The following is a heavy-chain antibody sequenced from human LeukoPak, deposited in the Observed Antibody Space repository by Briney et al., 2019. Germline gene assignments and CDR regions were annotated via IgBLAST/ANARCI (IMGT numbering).Heavy chain of an antibody. CDR1: GFTFSSYG. CDR2: ISYDGSNK. V-gene: IGHV3-30*18. J-gene: IGHJ4*02. CDR3: AKFGYSGYDS. Sequence: GGSLRLSCAASGFTFSSYGMHWVRQAPGKGLEWVAVISYDGSNKYYADSVKGRFTISRDNSKNTLYPQMNSLRAEDTAVYYCAKFGYSGYDSWGQGTLVTVSS. D-gene: IGHD5-12*01.